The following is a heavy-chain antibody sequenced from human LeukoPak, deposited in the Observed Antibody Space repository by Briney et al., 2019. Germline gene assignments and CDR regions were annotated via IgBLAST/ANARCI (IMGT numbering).Heavy chain of an antibody. J-gene: IGHJ4*02. Sequence: ASVNVSCKASGGTFSSYAISWVRQAPGQGLEWMGGILPIFGTANYAQKFQGRVTITADESTSTAYMELSSLRSEDTAVYYCAIGGELSFDYWGQGTLVTVSS. CDR2: ILPIFGTA. CDR3: AIGGELSFDY. D-gene: IGHD1-26*01. V-gene: IGHV1-69*13. CDR1: GGTFSSYA.